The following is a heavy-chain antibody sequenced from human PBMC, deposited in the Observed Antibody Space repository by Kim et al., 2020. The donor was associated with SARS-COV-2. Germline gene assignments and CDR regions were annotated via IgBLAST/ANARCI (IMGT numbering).Heavy chain of an antibody. Sequence: GGSLRLSCSASGFTFSSYAMHWVRQAPGKGLEYVSAISSNGGSTYYADSVKGRFTISRDNSKNTLYLQMSSLRAEDTAVYYCVKAAYSYGYKFGYWGQGTLVTVSS. CDR2: ISSNGGST. CDR3: VKAAYSYGYKFGY. J-gene: IGHJ4*02. V-gene: IGHV3-64D*09. CDR1: GFTFSSYA. D-gene: IGHD5-18*01.